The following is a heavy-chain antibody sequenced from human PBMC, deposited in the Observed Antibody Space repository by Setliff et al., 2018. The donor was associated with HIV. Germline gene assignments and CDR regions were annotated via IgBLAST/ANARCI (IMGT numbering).Heavy chain of an antibody. J-gene: IGHJ4*02. CDR3: ARTRAPYFFDF. V-gene: IGHV4-4*08. CDR1: GISINGYY. Sequence: LSLTCSVSGISINGYYWSWIRQSPRTRLEWIGYVSSIGNTNYNPSPKSRVTISVDTSKNQFSLQLNSVTAADTAVYFCARTRAPYFFDFWGQGAQVTVSS. CDR2: VSSIGNT. D-gene: IGHD1-26*01.